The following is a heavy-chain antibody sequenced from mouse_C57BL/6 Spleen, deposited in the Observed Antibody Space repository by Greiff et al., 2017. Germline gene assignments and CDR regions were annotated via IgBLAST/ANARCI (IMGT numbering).Heavy chain of an antibody. V-gene: IGHV2-6-1*01. D-gene: IGHD1-1*01. CDR3: ARHSHYYGGLDD. CDR2: IWSDGST. J-gene: IGHJ2*01. Sequence: VKLMESGPGLVAPSQSLSITCTVSGFSLTSSGVHWVRQPPGKGLEWLVVIWSDGSTTYTSAHKSKLSISKDNSKSHVFLKMNSLQTDDTAMYCCARHSHYYGGLDDWGQGTTLTVSS. CDR1: GFSLTSSG.